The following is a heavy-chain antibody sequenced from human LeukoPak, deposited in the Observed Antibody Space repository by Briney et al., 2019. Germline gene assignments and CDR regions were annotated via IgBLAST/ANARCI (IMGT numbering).Heavy chain of an antibody. CDR2: INAGNGNT. Sequence: ASVKVSCKASGYTFTSYAMHWVRQAPGQRLEWMGWINAGNGNTIYSQKFQGRVTITRDTSATTAYMELSSLRSEDTAVYYCARRLIAVAVNHYYYGIDVWGQGTTVTVSS. D-gene: IGHD6-19*01. CDR1: GYTFTSYA. J-gene: IGHJ6*02. CDR3: ARRLIAVAVNHYYYGIDV. V-gene: IGHV1-3*01.